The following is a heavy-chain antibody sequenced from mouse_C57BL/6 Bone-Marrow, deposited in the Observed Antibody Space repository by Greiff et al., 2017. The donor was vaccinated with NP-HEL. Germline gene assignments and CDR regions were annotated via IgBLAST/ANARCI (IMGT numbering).Heavy chain of an antibody. V-gene: IGHV3-6*01. CDR2: ISYDGSN. Sequence: EVQRVESGPGLVKPSQSLSLTCSVTGYSITSGYYWNWIRQFPGNKLEWMGYISYDGSNNYNPSLKNRISITRDTSKNQFFLKLNSVTTEDTATYYCAREESNYEGLYAMDYWGQGTSVTVSS. CDR1: GYSITSGYY. J-gene: IGHJ4*01. D-gene: IGHD2-5*01. CDR3: AREESNYEGLYAMDY.